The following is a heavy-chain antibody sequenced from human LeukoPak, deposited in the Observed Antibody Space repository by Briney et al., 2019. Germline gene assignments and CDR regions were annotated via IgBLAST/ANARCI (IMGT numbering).Heavy chain of an antibody. Sequence: PSETLSLTCTVSGGSISSYYWSWIRQPPGKGLEWIGYIYYSGSTNYNPSLKGRVTISVDTSKNQFSLKLSSVTAADTAVYYCARVRRVRGAHNFDYWGQGTLVTTAS. CDR3: ARVRRVRGAHNFDY. D-gene: IGHD3-10*01. J-gene: IGHJ4*02. CDR2: IYYSGST. CDR1: GGSISSYY. V-gene: IGHV4-59*12.